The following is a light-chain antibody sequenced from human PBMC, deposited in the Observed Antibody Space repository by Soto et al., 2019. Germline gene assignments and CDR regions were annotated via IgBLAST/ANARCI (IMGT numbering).Light chain of an antibody. V-gene: IGLV2-14*03. CDR3: SSYTSSSTLVV. CDR2: YVS. Sequence: QSALTQPASVSGSPGQSITISCTGTSSDVGGYSYVSWYQQHPGKAPKLMIYYVSNRPSGVSNRFSGSKSGNTASLTISGLQAEDEADYYCSSYTSSSTLVVFGGGTKLTV. J-gene: IGLJ2*01. CDR1: SSDVGGYSY.